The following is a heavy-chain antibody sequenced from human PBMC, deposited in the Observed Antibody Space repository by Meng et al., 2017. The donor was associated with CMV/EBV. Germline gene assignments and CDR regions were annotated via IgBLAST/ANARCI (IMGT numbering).Heavy chain of an antibody. D-gene: IGHD4-11*01. CDR3: ARDLATVTTEWVWAYYYGMDV. Sequence: GGFLRPSCAASGFTSSSYSMNWVRQAPGKGLEWVSYISSSSSTIYYADSVKGRFTISRDNAKNSLYLQMNSLRAEDTAVYYCARDLATVTTEWVWAYYYGMDVWGQGTTVTVSS. CDR1: GFTSSSYS. J-gene: IGHJ6*02. V-gene: IGHV3-48*04. CDR2: ISSSSSTI.